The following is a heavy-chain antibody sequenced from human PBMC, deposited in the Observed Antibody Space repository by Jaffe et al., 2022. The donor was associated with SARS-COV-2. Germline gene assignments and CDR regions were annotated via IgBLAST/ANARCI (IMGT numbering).Heavy chain of an antibody. CDR3: ARVGDSSGYYPGDI. V-gene: IGHV3-30*04. CDR2: ISYDGSNK. D-gene: IGHD3-22*01. CDR1: GFTFSSYA. J-gene: IGHJ3*02. Sequence: QVQLVESGGGVVQPGRSLRLSCAASGFTFSSYAMHWVRQAPGKGLEWVAVISYDGSNKYYADSVKGRFTISRDNSKNTLYLQMNSLRAEDTAVYYCARVGDSSGYYPGDIWGQGTMVTVSS.